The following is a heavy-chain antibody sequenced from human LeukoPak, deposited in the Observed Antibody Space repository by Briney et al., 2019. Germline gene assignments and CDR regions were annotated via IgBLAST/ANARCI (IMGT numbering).Heavy chain of an antibody. D-gene: IGHD6-13*01. CDR2: IKQDGSEK. CDR3: ARDMGIAAAGHLYYFDY. Sequence: GGSLRLSCAASGFTFSSYWMSWVRQAPGKGLEWVANIKQDGSEKYYVDSVKGRFTISRDNAKNPLYLQMNSLRAEDTAVYYCARDMGIAAAGHLYYFDYWGQGTLVTVSS. CDR1: GFTFSSYW. V-gene: IGHV3-7*01. J-gene: IGHJ4*02.